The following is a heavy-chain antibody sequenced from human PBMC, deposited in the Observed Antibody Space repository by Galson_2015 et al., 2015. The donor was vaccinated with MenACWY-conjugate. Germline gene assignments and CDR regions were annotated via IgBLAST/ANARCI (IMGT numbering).Heavy chain of an antibody. J-gene: IGHJ4*02. CDR2: ISYGGSNK. Sequence: SQRLSCAASGFTFSSYAMHWVRQAPGKGLEWVAVISYGGSNKYYADSVKGRFTISRDNSKNTLYLQMNSLRAEDTAVYYCARDVAAAEPVKYKDYWGQGTLVTVSS. CDR1: GFTFSSYA. D-gene: IGHD6-13*01. CDR3: ARDVAAAEPVKYKDY. V-gene: IGHV3-30*04.